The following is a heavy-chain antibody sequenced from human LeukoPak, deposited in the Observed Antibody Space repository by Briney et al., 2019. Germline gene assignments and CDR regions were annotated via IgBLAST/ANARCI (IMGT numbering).Heavy chain of an antibody. CDR3: AKNRQYYDSSPLYDC. D-gene: IGHD3-22*01. CDR1: GFSFSSYG. Sequence: GGSLRLSCAASGFSFSSYGTNWVRQAPGKGLEWVAFIRYDGSYKNYADSVKGRFTISGDKSKNTLYLQMNSLRVEDTAVYYCAKNRQYYDSSPLYDCWGQGAPVTVSS. J-gene: IGHJ4*02. CDR2: IRYDGSYK. V-gene: IGHV3-30*02.